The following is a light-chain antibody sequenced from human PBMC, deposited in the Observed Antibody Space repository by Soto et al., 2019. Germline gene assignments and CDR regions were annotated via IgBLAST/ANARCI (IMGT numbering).Light chain of an antibody. CDR1: QDISNN. J-gene: IGKJ4*01. CDR2: DAS. Sequence: DIQMTLSPSSLSASIGDRVTITCQASQDISNNLNWYQQKPGKAPKLLIYDASNLKTGVPSRFSGSGSETDFTFTISSLQPEDIATYYCQQYFHRLLTFGGGTKVEI. CDR3: QQYFHRLLT. V-gene: IGKV1-33*01.